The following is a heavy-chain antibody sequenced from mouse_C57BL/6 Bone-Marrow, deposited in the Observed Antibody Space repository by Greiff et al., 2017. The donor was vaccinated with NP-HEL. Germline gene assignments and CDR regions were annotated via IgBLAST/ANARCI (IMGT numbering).Heavy chain of an antibody. V-gene: IGHV1-19*01. CDR3: ARSGDGSRDYCYYAMDY. J-gene: IGHJ4*01. CDR2: INPYNGGT. Sequence: VQLQQSGPVLVKPGASVKMSCKASGYTFTDYYMNWVKQSHGKSLEWIGVINPYNGGTSYNQKFKGKATLTVDKSSSTAYMELNSLTSEDSAVYYCARSGDGSRDYCYYAMDYWGQGTSVTVSS. D-gene: IGHD2-3*01. CDR1: GYTFTDYY.